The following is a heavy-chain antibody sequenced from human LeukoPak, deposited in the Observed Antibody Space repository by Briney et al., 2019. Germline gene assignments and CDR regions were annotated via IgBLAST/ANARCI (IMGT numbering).Heavy chain of an antibody. J-gene: IGHJ4*02. D-gene: IGHD2/OR15-2a*01. V-gene: IGHV4-39*01. CDR3: AGHHPRNTVDF. CDR1: GGSISSSSYY. CDR2: IYYSGST. Sequence: PSETLSLTCTVSGGSISSSSYYWGWIRQPPGKGLEWVGSIYYSGSTYYNPSLKSRVTISVDTSKNQFSLKLSSVTAADTAVHYCAGHHPRNTVDFWGQGTLVTVSS.